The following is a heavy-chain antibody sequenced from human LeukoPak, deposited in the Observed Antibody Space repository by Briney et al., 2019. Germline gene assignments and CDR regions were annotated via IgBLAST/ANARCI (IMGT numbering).Heavy chain of an antibody. CDR3: ARGPPASYYDILTGYGAGFDP. CDR2: IYYSVST. J-gene: IGHJ5*02. Sequence: PSETLSLTCTVSGGSLSSFNRSSIRQPPRKGLESIGYIYYSVSTNYNPSLKSRVTISLDTSKNQFSLELSSVAAADTAVYYCARGPPASYYDILTGYGAGFDPWGQGTLVTVSS. V-gene: IGHV4-59*01. D-gene: IGHD3-9*01. CDR1: GGSLSSFN.